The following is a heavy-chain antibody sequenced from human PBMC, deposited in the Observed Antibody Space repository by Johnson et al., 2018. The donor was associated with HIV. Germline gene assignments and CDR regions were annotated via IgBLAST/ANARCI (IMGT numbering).Heavy chain of an antibody. D-gene: IGHD1-1*01. CDR1: GFTFSSYG. CDR2: ISYDGSNK. Sequence: QVQLVESGGGVVQPGRSLRLSCAASGFTFSSYGMHWVRQAPGTGLEWVAVISYDGSNKYYADSVKGRFTISRDNSKNTLYLQMNSLRADDTAVYYCARDALESPWAFDIWGQGTLVTVSS. J-gene: IGHJ3*02. V-gene: IGHV3-30*03. CDR3: ARDALESPWAFDI.